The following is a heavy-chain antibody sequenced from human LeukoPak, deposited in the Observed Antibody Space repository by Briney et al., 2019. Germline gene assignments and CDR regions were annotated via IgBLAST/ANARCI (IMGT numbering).Heavy chain of an antibody. Sequence: GSLRLSCAASGFTFNNYWMTWVRQAPGKGLEWVANIKPDGSAQYYADSVRGRFTISRDNAKNSLYLQMNSLRAEDTAVYYCARDKPAPGSYYFDYWGQGTLVTVSS. CDR3: ARDKPAPGSYYFDY. D-gene: IGHD2-2*01. J-gene: IGHJ4*02. V-gene: IGHV3-7*01. CDR2: IKPDGSAQ. CDR1: GFTFNNYW.